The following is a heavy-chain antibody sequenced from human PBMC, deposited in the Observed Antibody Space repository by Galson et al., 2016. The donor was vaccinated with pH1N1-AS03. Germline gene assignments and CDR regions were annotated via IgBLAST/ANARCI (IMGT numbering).Heavy chain of an antibody. V-gene: IGHV3-74*01. D-gene: IGHD1-1*01. CDR3: ARSVEGTFDA. J-gene: IGHJ4*02. CDR1: GFRFSDYT. CDR2: IPGDERII. Sequence: SLRLSCAASGFRFSDYTMHWVRQAPGRGPVLVSRIPGDERIITYSDSVKGRFTISRDNRRNTLDLQMNALRTEDTAIYYCARSVEGTFDAWGPGILVAVSS.